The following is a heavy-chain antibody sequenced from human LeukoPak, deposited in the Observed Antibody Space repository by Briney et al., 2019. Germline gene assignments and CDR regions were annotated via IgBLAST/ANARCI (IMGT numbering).Heavy chain of an antibody. CDR3: ARHSRSSIFGVVMAVSY. CDR2: IYHSGST. D-gene: IGHD3-3*01. CDR1: GYSISSGYY. V-gene: IGHV4-38-2*01. J-gene: IGHJ4*02. Sequence: SETLSLTCGVSGYSISSGYYWGWIRQPPGKGLDWTGSIYHSGSTYYNPSLKSRVTISVDTSKNQFSLKLSSVTAADTAVYYCARHSRSSIFGVVMAVSYWGQGTLVTVSS.